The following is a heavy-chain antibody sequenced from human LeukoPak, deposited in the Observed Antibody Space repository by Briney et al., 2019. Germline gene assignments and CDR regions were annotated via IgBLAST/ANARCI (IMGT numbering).Heavy chain of an antibody. V-gene: IGHV4-59*08. Sequence: SETQSLTCTVSVGSISTYYWNWIRQPPGKGLEWIGYIYYSGSTKYNPSLTSRVSVSIDTSKNQFSLKLTSVTAADTAVYYCARRAGTTFDYWGQGILVSVSS. CDR1: VGSISTYY. D-gene: IGHD3-10*01. J-gene: IGHJ4*02. CDR3: ARRAGTTFDY. CDR2: IYYSGST.